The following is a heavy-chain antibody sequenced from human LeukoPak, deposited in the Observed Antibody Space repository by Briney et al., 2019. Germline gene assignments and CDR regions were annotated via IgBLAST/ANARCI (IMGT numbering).Heavy chain of an antibody. D-gene: IGHD3-16*01. CDR2: MNPNSGNT. CDR3: AREELGVMFWFDP. J-gene: IGHJ5*02. Sequence: ASVKVSCKASGGTFSSYAISWVRQATGQGLEWMGWMNPNSGNTGYAQKFQGRVTMTRNTSISTAYMELSSLRSEDTAVYYCAREELGVMFWFDPWGQGTLVTVSS. CDR1: GGTFSSYA. V-gene: IGHV1-8*02.